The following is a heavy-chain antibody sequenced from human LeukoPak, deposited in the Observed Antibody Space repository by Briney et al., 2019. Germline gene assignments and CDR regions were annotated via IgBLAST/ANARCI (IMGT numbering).Heavy chain of an antibody. V-gene: IGHV3-23*01. CDR1: GFTFSSYA. Sequence: GGSLRLSCAASGFTFSSYAMSWVRQAPGKGLEWVSAISGSGGSTYYADSVKGRFSISRDNSKNTLYLQMNSLRAEDTAVYYCAKVLYSNYGIPHYWGQGTLVTVSS. J-gene: IGHJ4*02. CDR3: AKVLYSNYGIPHY. CDR2: ISGSGGST. D-gene: IGHD4-11*01.